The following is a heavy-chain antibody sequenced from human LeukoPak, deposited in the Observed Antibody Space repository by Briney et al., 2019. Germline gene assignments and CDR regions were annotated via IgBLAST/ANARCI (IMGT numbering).Heavy chain of an antibody. Sequence: ASVKVSCKASGYTFTGYYMHWVRQAPGQGLEWMGWINPNSGGTNYAQKFQGRVTMTRDTSISTAYMELSRLRSDDTAVYYCARDKTSSSWANYYYYYYMDVWGKGTTVTVSS. CDR1: GYTFTGYY. CDR2: INPNSGGT. V-gene: IGHV1-2*02. CDR3: ARDKTSSSWANYYYYYYMDV. J-gene: IGHJ6*03. D-gene: IGHD6-13*01.